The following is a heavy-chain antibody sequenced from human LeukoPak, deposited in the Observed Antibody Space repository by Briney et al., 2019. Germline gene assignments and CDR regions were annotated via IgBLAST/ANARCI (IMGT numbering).Heavy chain of an antibody. D-gene: IGHD3-10*01. CDR1: GGSISSYY. CDR3: ARAVRITMVRGVDYLFDY. V-gene: IGHV4-59*01. Sequence: SETLSLTCTVSGGSISSYYWSWIRQPPGKGLEWIGYIYYSGSTNYNPSLKSRVTISVNTSKNQFSLKLSSVTAADTAGYYCARAVRITMVRGVDYLFDYWGQGTLVTVSS. CDR2: IYYSGST. J-gene: IGHJ4*02.